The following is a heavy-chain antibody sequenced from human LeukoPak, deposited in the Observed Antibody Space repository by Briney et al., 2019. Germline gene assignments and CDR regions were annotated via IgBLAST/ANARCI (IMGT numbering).Heavy chain of an antibody. CDR3: ARIYCSSTNCYFFDY. D-gene: IGHD2-2*01. J-gene: IGHJ4*02. V-gene: IGHV1-2*02. Sequence: GASVKVSCEASGNTFSGYYIHWVRQAPGQGLEWMGWINPNRGGTNYAQKFQGRVTMTRDTSISTAYMELSRLRSDDTAVYYCARIYCSSTNCYFFDYWGQGTLVTVSS. CDR1: GNTFSGYY. CDR2: INPNRGGT.